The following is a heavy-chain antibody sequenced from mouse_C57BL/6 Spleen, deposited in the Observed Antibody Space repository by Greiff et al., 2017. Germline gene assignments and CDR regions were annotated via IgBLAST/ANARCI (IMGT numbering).Heavy chain of an antibody. V-gene: IGHV5-17*01. CDR2: ISSGSSTI. CDR3: ARGFKGYFDY. CDR1: GFTFSDYG. Sequence: VQLKESGGGLVKPGGSLKLSCAASGFTFSDYGMHWVRQAPEKGLEWVAYISSGSSTIYYADTVKGRFTISRDNAKNTLFLQMTSLRSEDTAMYYCARGFKGYFDYWGQGTTLTVSS. J-gene: IGHJ2*01.